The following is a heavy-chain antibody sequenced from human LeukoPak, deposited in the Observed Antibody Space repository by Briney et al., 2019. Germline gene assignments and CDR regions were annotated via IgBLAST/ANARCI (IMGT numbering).Heavy chain of an antibody. CDR1: GGSISSGDYY. CDR3: ARDGYDILTGYHEAR. CDR2: IYYSGST. V-gene: IGHV4-30-4*01. D-gene: IGHD3-9*01. J-gene: IGHJ4*02. Sequence: PSETLSLTCTVSGGSISSGDYYWSWIRQPPGKGLEWIGYIYYSGSTYYNPSLKSRVTISVDTSKNQFSLKLSSVTAADTAVYYCARDGYDILTGYHEARWGQGTLVTVSS.